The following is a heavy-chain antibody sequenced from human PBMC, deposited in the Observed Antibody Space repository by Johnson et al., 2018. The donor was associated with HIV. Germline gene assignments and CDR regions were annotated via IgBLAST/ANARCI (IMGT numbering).Heavy chain of an antibody. CDR2: ISHDGSNK. J-gene: IGHJ3*02. CDR3: ARVGGNSLGDHHRHAFDI. D-gene: IGHD4-23*01. V-gene: IGHV3-30*04. Sequence: QVQLVESGGGVVQPGRSLRLSCAASGFTFSTYAMHWVRQAPGKGLEWVAVISHDGSNKYYADSVKGRLTISRDNSKNTLFLQMNSLRAEDTALYYCARVGGNSLGDHHRHAFDIWGQGTMVTVSS. CDR1: GFTFSTYA.